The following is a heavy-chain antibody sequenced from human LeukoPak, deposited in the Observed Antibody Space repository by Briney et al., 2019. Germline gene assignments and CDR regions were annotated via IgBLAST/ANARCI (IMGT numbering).Heavy chain of an antibody. V-gene: IGHV3-48*02. CDR2: ISSSSSV. CDR3: ARSSLLHSNAMDV. D-gene: IGHD5-18*01. CDR1: GFTFNSYS. J-gene: IGHJ6*02. Sequence: PGGSLRLSCAASGFTFNSYSMNWVRQAPGKGLEWISYISSSSSVYYADSVKGRFTISRDNAKNSLYLQMSSLRDDDTAVYYCARSSLLHSNAMDVWGQGTTVTVSS.